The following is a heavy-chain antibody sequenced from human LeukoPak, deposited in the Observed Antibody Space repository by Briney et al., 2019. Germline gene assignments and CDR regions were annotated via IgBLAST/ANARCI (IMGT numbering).Heavy chain of an antibody. J-gene: IGHJ6*03. V-gene: IGHV4-39*07. D-gene: IGHD4-17*01. Sequence: SETLSLTCTVSGGSISSSSYYWGWIRQPPGKGLEWIGSIYYSGSTYYNPSLKSRVTISVDTSKNQFSLKLSSVTAADTAVYYCARAAIKTTVTHYYYYYMDVWGKGTTVTVSS. CDR1: GGSISSSSYY. CDR2: IYYSGST. CDR3: ARAAIKTTVTHYYYYYMDV.